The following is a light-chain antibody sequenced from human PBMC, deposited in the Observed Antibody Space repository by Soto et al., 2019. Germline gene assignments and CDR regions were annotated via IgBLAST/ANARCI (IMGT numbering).Light chain of an antibody. CDR1: KNDIGVYDF. Sequence: SALTQPPSASGSPGQSVTISCTGTKNDIGVYDFVSWYQHHPGKAPRLIIYEVVQRPSGVPDRFSGSKSGNTASLTVSGLQAADEADYFCKSYAGSNTYVFGSGTRSPS. V-gene: IGLV2-8*01. CDR3: KSYAGSNTYV. J-gene: IGLJ1*01. CDR2: EVV.